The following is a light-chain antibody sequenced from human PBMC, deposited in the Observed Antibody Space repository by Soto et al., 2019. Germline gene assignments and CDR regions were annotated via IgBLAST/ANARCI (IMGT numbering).Light chain of an antibody. CDR1: QGISSY. V-gene: IGKV1-8*01. CDR3: QQYNGYRWT. CDR2: AAS. Sequence: AIRMTQSPSSFSASTGDRVTITCRASQGISSYLAWYQQKPGKAPKLLIYAASTLQSGVPSRFSGSGSGTDFTLTISCLQPADSATYYCQQYNGYRWTFGQGTKVDIK. J-gene: IGKJ1*01.